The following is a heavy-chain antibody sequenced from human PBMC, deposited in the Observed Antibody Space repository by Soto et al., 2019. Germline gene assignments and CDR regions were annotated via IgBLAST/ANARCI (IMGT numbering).Heavy chain of an antibody. V-gene: IGHV3-7*01. CDR1: GFTFSTYW. CDR3: VRERTELDYDATGYVN. CDR2: IKQDGREK. Sequence: QSGWSLRLSCTASGFTFSTYWMAWVRQAPGKGLEWVANIKQDGREKYYVDSVKGRFTISRDNAKKSLFLQMSSLGAEDSALYYCVRERTELDYDATGYVNWGQGTLVTVSA. D-gene: IGHD3-9*01. J-gene: IGHJ4*02.